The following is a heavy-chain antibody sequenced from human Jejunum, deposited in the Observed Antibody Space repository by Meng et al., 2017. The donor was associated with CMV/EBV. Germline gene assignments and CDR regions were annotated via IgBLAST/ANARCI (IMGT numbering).Heavy chain of an antibody. D-gene: IGHD2-2*01. CDR2: IYWDDDK. J-gene: IGHJ5*02. CDR1: GFSLSTSEVG. Sequence: QITLKESGPTLVKPTQTLTLTCTFSGFSLSTSEVGVGWIRQPPGKALEWLAVIYWDDDKRYSPSLKSRLTITKGTSKNQVVLTLTNMDPVDTATYYCALFTRSWFDPWGQGTLVTVSS. CDR3: ALFTRSWFDP. V-gene: IGHV2-5*02.